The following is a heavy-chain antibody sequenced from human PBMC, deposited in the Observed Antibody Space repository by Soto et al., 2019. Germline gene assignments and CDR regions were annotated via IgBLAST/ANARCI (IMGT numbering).Heavy chain of an antibody. V-gene: IGHV5-51*01. J-gene: IGHJ5*02. Sequence: PGESLKISCKGSGYSFTSYWIGWARQMPGKGLEWMGIIYPGDSDTIYNPSFQGQVTISADKSSSTAYLEWSSLKASDTAMYYCARSSDFWSGYYYTWFDPWGQGTLVTVSS. CDR1: GYSFTSYW. D-gene: IGHD3-3*01. CDR3: ARSSDFWSGYYYTWFDP. CDR2: IYPGDSDT.